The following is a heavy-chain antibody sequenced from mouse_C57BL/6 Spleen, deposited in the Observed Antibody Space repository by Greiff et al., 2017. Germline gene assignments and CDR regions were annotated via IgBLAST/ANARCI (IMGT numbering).Heavy chain of an antibody. V-gene: IGHV1-69*01. CDR1: GYTFTSYW. CDR3: ARQTVVATWDWYFDV. CDR2: IDPSDSYT. D-gene: IGHD1-1*01. J-gene: IGHJ1*03. Sequence: QVQLQQSGPELVKPGASVKISCKASGYTFTSYWMHWVKQRPGQGLEWIGEIDPSDSYTNYNQKFKGKSTLTVDKSSSTAYMQLSSLTSEDSAVYYCARQTVVATWDWYFDVWGTGTTVTVSS.